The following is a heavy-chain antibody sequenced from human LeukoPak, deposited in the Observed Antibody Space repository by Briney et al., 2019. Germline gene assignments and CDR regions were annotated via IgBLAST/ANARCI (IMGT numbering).Heavy chain of an antibody. V-gene: IGHV1-8*01. CDR1: GYTFTSYD. J-gene: IGHJ6*03. CDR3: ARDPGNYYGSGSYYTVVYYYYYMDV. D-gene: IGHD3-10*01. Sequence: GASVKVSCKASGYTFTSYDINWVRQATGQGLEWMGWMNPNSGNTGYAQKFQGRVTMTRDTSISTAYMELSRLRSDDTAVYYCARDPGNYYGSGSYYTVVYYYYYMDVWGKGTTVTVSS. CDR2: MNPNSGNT.